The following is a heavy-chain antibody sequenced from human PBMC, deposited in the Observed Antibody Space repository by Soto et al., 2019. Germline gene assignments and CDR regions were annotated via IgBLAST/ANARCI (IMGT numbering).Heavy chain of an antibody. V-gene: IGHV3-30*18. CDR3: AKDEGYCTNGVCYKFDY. D-gene: IGHD2-8*01. J-gene: IGHJ4*02. CDR1: GLTFSSYG. CDR2: ISYDGSNK. Sequence: GGSLRLSCAASGLTFSSYGMHWVRQAPGKGLEWVAVISYDGSNKYYADSVKGRFTISRDNSKNTLYLQMNSLRAEDTAVYYCAKDEGYCTNGVCYKFDYWGQGTLVTVSS.